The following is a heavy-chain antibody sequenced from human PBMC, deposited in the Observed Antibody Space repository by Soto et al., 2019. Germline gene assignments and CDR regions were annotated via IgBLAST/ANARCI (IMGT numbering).Heavy chain of an antibody. V-gene: IGHV4-31*03. CDR2: IYNSWST. J-gene: IGHJ5*02. CDR3: ASDPAP. Sequence: QVQLQESGPGLVKPSQTLSLTCTVSGGSISSGGYYWSWIRQHPGKGLEWIGYIYNSWSTYYNPSLXSXITISADTYKYQFSLKLSSVTAAATAVYYCASDPAPWGQGTLVTVSS. CDR1: GGSISSGGYY.